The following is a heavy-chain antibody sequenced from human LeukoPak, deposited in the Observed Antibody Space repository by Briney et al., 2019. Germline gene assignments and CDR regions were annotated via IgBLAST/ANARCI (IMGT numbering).Heavy chain of an antibody. V-gene: IGHV5-10-1*01. Sequence: GESLKISCKGSGYSFTSYWISWVRQMPGKGLEWMGRIDPSDSYTNYSPSFQGHVTISADKSISTAYLQWSSLKASHTAMYYCARHGAAFGNWFDPWGQGTLVTVSS. D-gene: IGHD2-15*01. CDR3: ARHGAAFGNWFDP. CDR1: GYSFTSYW. J-gene: IGHJ5*02. CDR2: IDPSDSYT.